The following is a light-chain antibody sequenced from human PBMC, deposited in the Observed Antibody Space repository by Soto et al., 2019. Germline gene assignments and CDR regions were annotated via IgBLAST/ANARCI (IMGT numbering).Light chain of an antibody. CDR3: CSYAGTYTYV. CDR2: DVT. CDR1: SSDIGRYNF. J-gene: IGLJ1*01. V-gene: IGLV2-11*01. Sequence: QSALTQPRSVSGSPGQSVTISCTGTSSDIGRYNFVSWYQQRPGKAPHLLIFDVTKRPSGVPDRFSGSRSGNTASLTISGLQADDEADFYCCSYAGTYTYVFGTGTKVTVL.